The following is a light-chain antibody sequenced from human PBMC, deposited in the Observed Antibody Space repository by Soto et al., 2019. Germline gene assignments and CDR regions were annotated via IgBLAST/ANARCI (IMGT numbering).Light chain of an antibody. CDR3: ATWDGSLTGEV. J-gene: IGLJ2*01. V-gene: IGLV1-51*01. CDR1: SFNIGNNY. Sequence: QSVLTQPPSVSAAPGQKVTISCSGSSFNIGNNYVSWFQQLPGTAPKLLIYDSNKRPSGIPDRFSGSKSGTSATLDITGLQTGDEADYYCATWDGSLTGEVFGGGTKLTVL. CDR2: DSN.